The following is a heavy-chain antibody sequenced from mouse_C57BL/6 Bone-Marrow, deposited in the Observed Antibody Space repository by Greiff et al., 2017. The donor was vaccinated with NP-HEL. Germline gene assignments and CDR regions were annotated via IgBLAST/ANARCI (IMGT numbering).Heavy chain of an antibody. CDR3: ARLYYVNPYLVG. CDR1: GYTFTSYW. Sequence: QVQLQQSGAELVKPGASVKMSCKASGYTFTSYWITWVKQRPGQGLEWIGDIYPGSGSTNYNEKFKSKATLTVDTSSSTAYMQLSSLTSEDSAVYYCARLYYVNPYLVGWGQGTLVTVSA. CDR2: IYPGSGST. D-gene: IGHD2-1*01. J-gene: IGHJ3*01. V-gene: IGHV1-55*01.